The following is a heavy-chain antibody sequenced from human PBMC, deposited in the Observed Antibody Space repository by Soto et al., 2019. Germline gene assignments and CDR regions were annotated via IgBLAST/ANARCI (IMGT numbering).Heavy chain of an antibody. CDR3: ATEGSPSPYNWFDP. CDR2: LSDGGGST. Sequence: GWYLRLSCASSGFTFSNYAMSWVRQAPGKGLEWVSGLSDGGGSTFYADSVKGRFAISRDNAKNTLYLQMSSLRAEDTAVYYGATEGSPSPYNWFDPWGQGTQVTVSS. J-gene: IGHJ5*02. CDR1: GFTFSNYA. V-gene: IGHV3-23*01. D-gene: IGHD2-2*01.